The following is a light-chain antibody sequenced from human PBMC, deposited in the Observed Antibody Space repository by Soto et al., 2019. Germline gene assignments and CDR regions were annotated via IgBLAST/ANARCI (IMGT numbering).Light chain of an antibody. CDR3: SSYTSSSTYVV. V-gene: IGLV2-14*03. CDR2: DVI. J-gene: IGLJ2*01. CDR1: SSDVGGYNY. Sequence: QSVLTQPASVSGSPGQSITISCTGTSSDVGGYNYVSWYQQHPGKALKLMIYDVIIRPSGVSNRFSGSKSGNSAPLTISGLQAEDEADYYCSSYTSSSTYVVLGGGTKVTVL.